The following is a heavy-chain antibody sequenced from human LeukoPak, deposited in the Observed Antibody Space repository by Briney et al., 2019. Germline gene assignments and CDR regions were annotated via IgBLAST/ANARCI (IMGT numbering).Heavy chain of an antibody. CDR3: AKDPRYCSGGSCYFWFDP. J-gene: IGHJ5*02. D-gene: IGHD2-15*01. V-gene: IGHV3-30*02. Sequence: GGSLRLSRTASGFTFSSYGIHWVRQAPGKGLEWVAFIRYDGSNKYYADSVKGRFTISRDNSKNTLYLQMNSLRAEDTAVYYCAKDPRYCSGGSCYFWFDPWGQGTQVTVSS. CDR1: GFTFSSYG. CDR2: IRYDGSNK.